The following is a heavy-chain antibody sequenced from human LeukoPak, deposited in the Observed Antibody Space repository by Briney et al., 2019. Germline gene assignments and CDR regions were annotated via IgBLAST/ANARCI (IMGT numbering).Heavy chain of an antibody. V-gene: IGHV1-18*04. D-gene: IGHD3-10*01. J-gene: IGHJ5*02. CDR2: ISAYSGNT. CDR3: AIWAGNWFDP. CDR1: GYTFTGYY. Sequence: GASVKVSCKASGYTFTGYYMHWVRQAPGQGLEWMGWISAYSGNTNYAQKLQGRVTMTTDTSTSTAYMELRSLRSDDTAVYYCAIWAGNWFDPWGQGTLVTVSS.